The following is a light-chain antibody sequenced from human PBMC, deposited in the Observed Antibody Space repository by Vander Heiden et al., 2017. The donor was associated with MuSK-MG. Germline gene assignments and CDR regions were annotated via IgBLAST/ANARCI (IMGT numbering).Light chain of an antibody. Sequence: PSSLSASVGDSVIITCRASQFVSSYLNWYQQRPGQAPRLLIYVASRLHSGVPSRFRGSASGTDYFLNITSLQPEDFATYYCQQTYTRPWTFGPGTKVEV. CDR2: VAS. J-gene: IGKJ1*01. V-gene: IGKV1-39*01. CDR3: QQTYTRPWT. CDR1: QFVSSY.